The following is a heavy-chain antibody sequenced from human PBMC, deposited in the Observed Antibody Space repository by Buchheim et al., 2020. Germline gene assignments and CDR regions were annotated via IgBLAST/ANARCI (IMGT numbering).Heavy chain of an antibody. CDR1: GFTFSSHA. CDR2: ISYDGSFK. CDR3: GAEVWSREFDN. V-gene: IGHV3-30*03. D-gene: IGHD3-10*01. Sequence: QVQLVESGGGVVQPGRSLRLSCAASGFTFSSHAMHWVRQPPGKGLEWVAIISYDGSFKDYPDSVKGRFTVYRDNFQNTLFLQMNNLRAEDTTVYYFGAEVWSREFDNWGEGTL. J-gene: IGHJ4*02.